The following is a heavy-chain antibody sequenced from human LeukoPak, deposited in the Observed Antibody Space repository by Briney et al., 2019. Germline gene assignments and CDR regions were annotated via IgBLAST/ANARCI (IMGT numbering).Heavy chain of an antibody. CDR2: ISYDGSNK. D-gene: IGHD1-26*01. J-gene: IGHJ4*02. CDR1: GFTFSSFA. V-gene: IGHV3-30-3*01. CDR3: ARAIRSFFDY. Sequence: SGGSLRLSCAASGFTFSSFAMQWVRQAPGKGREWVAVISYDGSNKYYADSVKGRFTISRDNSKNTLYLQMKSLRAEDTAVYDCARAIRSFFDYWGQGTLVTVSS.